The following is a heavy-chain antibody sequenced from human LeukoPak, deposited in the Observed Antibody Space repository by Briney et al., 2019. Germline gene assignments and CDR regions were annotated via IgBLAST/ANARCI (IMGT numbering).Heavy chain of an antibody. J-gene: IGHJ4*02. CDR2: ISSSSYI. CDR3: ARDQGYFNYFDY. Sequence: GGSLRLSCAASGFTFSSYSMNWVRQAPGKGLEWVSSISSSSYIYYTDSVKSRFTISRDNSKNTLYLQMNSLRAEDTAVYYCARDQGYFNYFDYWGQGTLVTVSS. V-gene: IGHV3-21*01. CDR1: GFTFSSYS. D-gene: IGHD3-22*01.